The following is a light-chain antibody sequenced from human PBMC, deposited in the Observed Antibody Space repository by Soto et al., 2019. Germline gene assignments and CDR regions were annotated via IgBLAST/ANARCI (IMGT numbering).Light chain of an antibody. CDR2: KAS. Sequence: DIQLTQSPSTLSASVGDRVTITCRASQSISSWLAWYQQKPGKAPKLLIYKASSLESGVPSRFSGSGFGTEFTLTMSSLQPDDFATYYCHQYNSYSRTFGQGTKVDIK. CDR1: QSISSW. V-gene: IGKV1-5*03. CDR3: HQYNSYSRT. J-gene: IGKJ1*01.